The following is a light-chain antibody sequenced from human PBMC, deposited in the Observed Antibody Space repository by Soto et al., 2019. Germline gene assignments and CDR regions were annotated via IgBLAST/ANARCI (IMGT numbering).Light chain of an antibody. V-gene: IGKV3-20*01. J-gene: IGKJ1*01. CDR3: HQYGYLGT. CDR2: DAS. Sequence: EIGLTQSPGTLYLSPGERATLSCRTSQTVSSSFLAWYQQTPGQAPRLLIYDASIRATDIPDRFTGSGSGTDFTLTISRLEPEDFAVYYCHQYGYLGTFGQGTKVDI. CDR1: QTVSSSF.